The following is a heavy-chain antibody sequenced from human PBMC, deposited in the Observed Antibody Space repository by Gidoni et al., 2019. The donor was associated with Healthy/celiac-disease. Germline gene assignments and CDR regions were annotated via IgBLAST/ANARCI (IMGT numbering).Heavy chain of an antibody. Sequence: QLQLQESGPGLVKPSETLSLTCTVSGGSISSSSSYWGWVRQPPGKGLEWIGSIYYSGSTYYNPSLKSRVTISVDTSKNQFSLKLSSVTAADTAVYYCARELLRYCSGGSCYPHYYGMDVWGQGTTVTVSS. V-gene: IGHV4-39*01. CDR1: GGSISSSSSY. D-gene: IGHD2-15*01. CDR2: IYYSGST. J-gene: IGHJ6*02. CDR3: ARELLRYCSGGSCYPHYYGMDV.